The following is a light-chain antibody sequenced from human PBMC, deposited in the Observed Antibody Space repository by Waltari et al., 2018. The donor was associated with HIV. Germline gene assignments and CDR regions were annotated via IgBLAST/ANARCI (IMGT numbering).Light chain of an antibody. Sequence: QSVVTQPPSASGTPGQRVTISCSGSSNIGSNYVYWYQQLPGTAPRLLIHRNNLRPSGVPDRVSAAKSGTSASLAISGLRSEDEADYYCLSWDDSLRVWVFGGGTKVTVL. V-gene: IGLV1-47*01. CDR2: RNN. CDR3: LSWDDSLRVWV. CDR1: SNIGSNY. J-gene: IGLJ3*02.